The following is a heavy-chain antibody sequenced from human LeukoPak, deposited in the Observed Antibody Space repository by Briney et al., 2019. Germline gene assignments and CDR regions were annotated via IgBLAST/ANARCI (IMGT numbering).Heavy chain of an antibody. D-gene: IGHD3-16*01. CDR1: GGSINNSSYY. CDR2: IYYSGST. J-gene: IGHJ1*01. Sequence: SETLSLTCAVSGGSINNSSYYWGWLRQPPGKGLEGFGSIYYSGSTNYNPSLKSRVTISVDTSKNQFSLKLSSVTAADTAVYYCARGWGPGYFQHWGQGTLVTVSS. CDR3: ARGWGPGYFQH. V-gene: IGHV4-39*07.